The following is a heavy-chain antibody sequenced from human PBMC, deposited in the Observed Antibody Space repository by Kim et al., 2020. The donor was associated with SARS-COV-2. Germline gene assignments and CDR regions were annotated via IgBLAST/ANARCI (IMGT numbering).Heavy chain of an antibody. D-gene: IGHD6-19*01. J-gene: IGHJ4*02. V-gene: IGHV3-30*02. Sequence: YYADSVKGRFTISRDNSKNTLYLQMNSLRAEDTAVYYCAKRGAVAGSFDYWGQGTLVTVSS. CDR3: AKRGAVAGSFDY.